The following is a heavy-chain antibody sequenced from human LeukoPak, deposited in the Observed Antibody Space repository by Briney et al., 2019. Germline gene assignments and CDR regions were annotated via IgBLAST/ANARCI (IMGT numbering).Heavy chain of an antibody. J-gene: IGHJ4*02. CDR2: ISSSSSYI. CDR1: GFTFSSYS. CDR3: ARDYGSGTYYFDY. Sequence: GGSLRLSCAASGFTFSSYSMNWVRQAPGKGLEWVSSISSSSSYIYYADSVKGRFTISRDNAKNLLYLQMNSLRAEDTAVYYCARDYGSGTYYFDYWGQGTLVTVSS. D-gene: IGHD3-10*01. V-gene: IGHV3-21*01.